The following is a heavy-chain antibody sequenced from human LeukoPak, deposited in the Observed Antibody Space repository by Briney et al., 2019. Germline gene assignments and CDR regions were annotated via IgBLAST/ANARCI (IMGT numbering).Heavy chain of an antibody. CDR3: ARDYLNWFDP. J-gene: IGHJ5*02. CDR1: GFTFSSYG. Sequence: GRSLRLSCAASGFTFSSYGMHWVRQAPGKGLEWVSSISSSSSYIYYADSVKGRFTISRDNAKNSLYLQMNSLRAEDTAVYYCARDYLNWFDPWGQGTLVTVSS. CDR2: ISSSSSYI. V-gene: IGHV3-21*01.